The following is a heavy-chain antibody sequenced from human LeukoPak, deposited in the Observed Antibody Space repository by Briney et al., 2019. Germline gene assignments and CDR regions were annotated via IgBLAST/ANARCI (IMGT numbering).Heavy chain of an antibody. Sequence: SETLSLTCTVSGGSISSYYWSWIRQPPGKGLEWIGYIYYTGSTNYNPSLKSRVTISVDTSKNQFSLELSSVTAADTAVYYCARVGFGNTPHPIDYWGQGTLVTVSS. D-gene: IGHD4-23*01. V-gene: IGHV4-59*01. CDR2: IYYTGST. CDR1: GGSISSYY. CDR3: ARVGFGNTPHPIDY. J-gene: IGHJ4*02.